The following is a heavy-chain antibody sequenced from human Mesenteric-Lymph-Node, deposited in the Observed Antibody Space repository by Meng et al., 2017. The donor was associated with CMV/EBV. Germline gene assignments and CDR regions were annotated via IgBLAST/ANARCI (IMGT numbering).Heavy chain of an antibody. J-gene: IGHJ4*02. CDR3: ARVYIRYYMVRGATPVPDY. CDR2: IYPADSDT. Sequence: GESLKISCKGSGYNFNNYWIGWVRQMPGKGLEWMGIIYPADSDTRYSPSFQGQVIISADKSITTAYLQWSSLKASDTAMYYCARVYIRYYMVRGATPVPDYWGQGTLVTVSS. D-gene: IGHD3-10*01. CDR1: GYNFNNYW. V-gene: IGHV5-51*01.